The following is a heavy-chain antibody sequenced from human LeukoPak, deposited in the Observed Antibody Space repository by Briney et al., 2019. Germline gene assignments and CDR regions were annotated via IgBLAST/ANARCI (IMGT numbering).Heavy chain of an antibody. CDR1: GGTFSSYA. J-gene: IGHJ6*04. CDR2: IIPIFGTA. Sequence: SVKVSRKASGGTFSSYAISWVRQAPGQGLEWMGGIIPIFGTANYAQKSQGRVTITADESTSTAYMELSSLRSEDTAVYYCARGDYDILTGPYYYYYGMDVWGKGTTVTVSS. D-gene: IGHD3-9*01. V-gene: IGHV1-69*01. CDR3: ARGDYDILTGPYYYYYGMDV.